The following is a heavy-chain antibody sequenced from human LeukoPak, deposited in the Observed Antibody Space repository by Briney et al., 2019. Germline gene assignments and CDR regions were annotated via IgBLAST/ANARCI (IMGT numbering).Heavy chain of an antibody. CDR1: GGSISSSSYY. D-gene: IGHD4-17*01. Sequence: PSETLSLTCTVSGGSISSSSYYWGWIRQAPGKGLEWVANIKQDGSEKYYVDSVKGRFIISRDNAKNSLYLQMNSLRAEDTAVYYCARVSPNTVTTLQYFDYWGQGTLVTVSS. CDR2: IKQDGSEK. CDR3: ARVSPNTVTTLQYFDY. J-gene: IGHJ4*02. V-gene: IGHV3-7*01.